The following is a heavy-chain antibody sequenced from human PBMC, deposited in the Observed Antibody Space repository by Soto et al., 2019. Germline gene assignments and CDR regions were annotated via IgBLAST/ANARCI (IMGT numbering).Heavy chain of an antibody. Sequence: SETLSLTCSVSGGSVNSRTYYWGWVRQPPGKGLEWIGSASSGGISYHNPSLKSRVTIAIDTSKNHLPLQLTSVTAADTAVYYCGRHWRETGTYAQPLDNWGQGTLVTVSS. CDR1: GGSVNSRTYY. CDR2: ASSGGIS. J-gene: IGHJ4*02. CDR3: GRHWRETGTYAQPLDN. V-gene: IGHV4-39*01. D-gene: IGHD1-1*01.